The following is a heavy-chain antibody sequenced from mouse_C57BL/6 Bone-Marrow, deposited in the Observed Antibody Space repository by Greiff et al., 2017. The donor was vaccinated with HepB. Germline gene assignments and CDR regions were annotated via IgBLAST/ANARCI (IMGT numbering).Heavy chain of an antibody. Sequence: EVHLVESGGGLVQSGRSLRLSCATSGFTFSDFYMEWVRQAPGKGLEWIAASRNKANDYTTEYSASVKGRFIVSRDTSQSILYLQMNALRAEDTAIYYCAREAAPYYYGSSLWYFDVWGTGTTVTVSS. CDR2: SRNKANDYTT. CDR1: GFTFSDFY. V-gene: IGHV7-1*01. CDR3: AREAAPYYYGSSLWYFDV. D-gene: IGHD1-1*01. J-gene: IGHJ1*03.